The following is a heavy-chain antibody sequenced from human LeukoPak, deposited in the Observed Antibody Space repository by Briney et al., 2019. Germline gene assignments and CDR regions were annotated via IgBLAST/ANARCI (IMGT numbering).Heavy chain of an antibody. V-gene: IGHV1-24*01. CDR3: ATAVAKITTVALDY. D-gene: IGHD5-24*01. CDR1: GYTLTELS. CDR2: FDTEDGET. Sequence: ASVKVSCKVSGYTLTELSMHWVRQAPGKGLEWMGGFDTEDGETIYAQKFQGRVTMTEDTSTDTAYMELSSLRSEDTAVYYCATAVAKITTVALDYWGQGTLVTVSS. J-gene: IGHJ4*02.